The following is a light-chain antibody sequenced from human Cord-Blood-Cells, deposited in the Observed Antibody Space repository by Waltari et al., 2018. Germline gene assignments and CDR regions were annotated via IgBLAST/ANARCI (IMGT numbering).Light chain of an antibody. V-gene: IGKV3-11*01. CDR3: QQRSNWPPIT. Sequence: EIVLTQSPATLSLSPGERANISCRASQSVSSYLAWYQQKPGQAPRLLIYDASNRATGIPARFSGSGSVTDFTLTISSLEPEDFAVYYCQQRSNWPPITFGQGTRLEIK. J-gene: IGKJ5*01. CDR2: DAS. CDR1: QSVSSY.